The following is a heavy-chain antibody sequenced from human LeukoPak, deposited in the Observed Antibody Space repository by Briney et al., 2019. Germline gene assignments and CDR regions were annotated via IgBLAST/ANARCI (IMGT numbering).Heavy chain of an antibody. Sequence: GGSLRLSCSASGFTFSDYAIHWVRQAPGKGLEWVAAISDDGNNTNYAGSVKGRFTISRDNATNTLYLQMNRRRTGDTAVFYCEKVPTRVVTHRDDAFESWGQGTMVTVSS. CDR1: GFTFSDYA. D-gene: IGHD4-23*01. CDR3: EKVPTRVVTHRDDAFES. J-gene: IGHJ3*02. V-gene: IGHV3-30-3*01. CDR2: ISDDGNNT.